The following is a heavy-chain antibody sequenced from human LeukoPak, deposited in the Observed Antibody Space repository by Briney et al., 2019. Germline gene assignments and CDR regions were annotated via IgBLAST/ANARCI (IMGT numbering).Heavy chain of an antibody. CDR2: ISVYNGNT. V-gene: IGHV1-18*01. J-gene: IGHJ4*02. CDR1: GYTFNNYY. CDR3: ARSYCSGSSCYYLDH. Sequence: ASVKVSCKASGYTFNNYYITWVRQAPGQGLEWMGWISVYNGNTNYVQKFQGRVTMTTDTSTSTAYMELRSLRSDDAAMYYCARSYCSGSSCYYLDHWGQGTPVTVSS. D-gene: IGHD2-15*01.